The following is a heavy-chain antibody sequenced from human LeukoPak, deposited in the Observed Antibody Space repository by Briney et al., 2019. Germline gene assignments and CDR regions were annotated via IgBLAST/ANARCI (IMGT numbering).Heavy chain of an antibody. Sequence: SETLSLTCTVSGGSISSYYWSWIRQPAGEGLEWIGRIYSSGSTNYNPSLKSRVTMSVDTSKNQFSLKLSSVTAADTAVYYCAGGAVVAFDYWGQGTLVTVSS. D-gene: IGHD3-22*01. J-gene: IGHJ4*02. CDR2: IYSSGST. CDR3: AGGAVVAFDY. CDR1: GGSISSYY. V-gene: IGHV4-4*07.